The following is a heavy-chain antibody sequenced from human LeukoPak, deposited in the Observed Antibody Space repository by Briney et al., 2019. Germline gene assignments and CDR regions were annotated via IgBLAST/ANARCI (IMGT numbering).Heavy chain of an antibody. D-gene: IGHD6-13*01. V-gene: IGHV3-21*01. CDR1: GFTFSSYS. J-gene: IGHJ4*02. CDR2: ISSSSSYI. CDR3: ARLYSSSWFCDY. Sequence: GGSLRLSCAASGFTFSSYSMNWVRQAPGKGLEWVSSISSSSSYIYYADSVKGRFTISRDNAKNSPYLQMNSLRAEDTAVYYCARLYSSSWFCDYWGQGTLVTVSS.